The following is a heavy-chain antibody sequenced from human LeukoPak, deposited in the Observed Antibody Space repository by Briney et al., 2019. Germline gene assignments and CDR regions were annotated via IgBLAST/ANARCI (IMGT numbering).Heavy chain of an antibody. D-gene: IGHD2-2*01. CDR2: IKSKTDGGST. CDR1: GFTFSNAW. CDR3: TTEDYCSSTSCVGTPIQLWPGLGY. J-gene: IGHJ4*02. V-gene: IGHV3-15*01. Sequence: GGPLRISCAASGFTFSNAWMSWVRQGPGKGLHWVGRIKSKTDGGSTDYAAPVKGRFTISRDDSKNTLYLQMNSLKTEDTAVYYCTTEDYCSSTSCVGTPIQLWPGLGYWGQGTLVTVSS.